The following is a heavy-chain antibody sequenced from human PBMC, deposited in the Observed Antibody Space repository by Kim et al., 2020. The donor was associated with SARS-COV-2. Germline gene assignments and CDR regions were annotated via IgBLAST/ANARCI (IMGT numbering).Heavy chain of an antibody. Sequence: GGSLRLSCAASGFIFTNYAMAWVRQAPGKGLEWVSIIYRGEDKTYYADSVKGRFAISRDNSRNTLYLHMNSLRAEDTAIYYCAKGQLWYGELLPILFDPSGQGTLVTVSS. CDR3: AKGQLWYGELLPILFDP. CDR2: IYRGEDKT. V-gene: IGHV3-23*03. J-gene: IGHJ5*02. CDR1: GFIFTNYA. D-gene: IGHD3-10*01.